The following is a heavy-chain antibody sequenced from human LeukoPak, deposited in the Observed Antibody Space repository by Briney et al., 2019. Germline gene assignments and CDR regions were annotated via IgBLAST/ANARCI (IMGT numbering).Heavy chain of an antibody. Sequence: GESLKISCKVSGYTFITYWIGWVRQMPGRGLEWMGIIYPADSDTRYSPSFQGQVTISVDKSLSTAYLQWSSLKASDTAIYYCAGRGTGTTLAFDYWGQGTLVTVSS. D-gene: IGHD1-1*01. CDR1: GYTFITYW. CDR3: AGRGTGTTLAFDY. V-gene: IGHV5-51*01. J-gene: IGHJ4*02. CDR2: IYPADSDT.